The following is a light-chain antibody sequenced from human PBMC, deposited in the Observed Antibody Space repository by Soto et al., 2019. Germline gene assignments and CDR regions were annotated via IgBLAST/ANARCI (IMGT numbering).Light chain of an antibody. CDR2: AAS. V-gene: IGKV1-27*01. CDR1: QAISNY. J-gene: IGKJ1*01. Sequence: DIQMTQSPSSLSASVGDRVTITCRASQAISNYLAWYQQKSGQVPKLLIYAASTLQSGVPSRFSGSVSGTDFTLTINSLQPEDVATYYCQKDHSAPRTFGQGTKVDIK. CDR3: QKDHSAPRT.